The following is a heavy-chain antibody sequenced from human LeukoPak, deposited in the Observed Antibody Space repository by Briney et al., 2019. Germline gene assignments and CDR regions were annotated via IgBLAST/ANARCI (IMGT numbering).Heavy chain of an antibody. CDR1: GFTFSTYW. J-gene: IGHJ4*02. CDR3: ARVGYYDFWSGYY. V-gene: IGHV3-7*01. D-gene: IGHD3-3*01. CDR2: IKQDGSEK. Sequence: GGSLRLSCAASGFTFSTYWMSWVRQAPGKGLEWVANIKQDGSEKYYVDSVKGRFTISRDNAKNSLYLQMSSLRAEDTAVYYCARVGYYDFWSGYYWGQGTLVTVSS.